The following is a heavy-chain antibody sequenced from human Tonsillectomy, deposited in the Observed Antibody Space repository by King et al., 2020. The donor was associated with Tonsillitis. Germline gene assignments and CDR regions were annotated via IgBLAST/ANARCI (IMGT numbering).Heavy chain of an antibody. CDR2: ISNIDDIT. Sequence: VQLVESGGGLVQPGESRRLSCAASGFTFSSYAMSWVRQAPGKGLELVSGISNIDDITYYTDSVKGRXTXSRDISKNTXYLLMTSLRAEDTAVYYCAXXXXAXSXXFDYWGQGXLVSVS. CDR3: AXXXXAXSXXFDY. J-gene: IGHJ4*02. CDR1: GFTFSSYA. V-gene: IGHV3-23*04.